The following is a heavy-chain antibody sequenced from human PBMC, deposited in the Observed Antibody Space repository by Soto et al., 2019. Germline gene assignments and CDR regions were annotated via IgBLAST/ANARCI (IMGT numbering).Heavy chain of an antibody. CDR1: GYSISSGYY. CDR3: ARVMIFGMDV. D-gene: IGHD2-21*01. J-gene: IGHJ6*02. V-gene: IGHV4-38-2*01. CDR2: IYHSGST. Sequence: SETLSLTCAVSGYSISSGYYWGWIRQPPGKGLEWIGSIYHSGSTYYNPSLKSRVTISVDTSKNQFSLKLSSVTAADTAVYYCARVMIFGMDVGGQGTTVTVSS.